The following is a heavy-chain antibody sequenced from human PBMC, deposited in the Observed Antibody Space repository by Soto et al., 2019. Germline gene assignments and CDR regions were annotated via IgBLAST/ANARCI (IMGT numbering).Heavy chain of an antibody. V-gene: IGHV4-31*03. CDR1: GGSISSGGYY. CDR3: ARKWWDYYYGMDV. D-gene: IGHD2-15*01. Sequence: SETLSLTCTVSGGSISSGGYYWSWIRQHPGKGLEWIGYIYYSGSTYYNPSLKSRVTISVDTSKNQFSLKLSSVTAADTAVYYCARKWWDYYYGMDVWGQGTTVTVSS. CDR2: IYYSGST. J-gene: IGHJ6*02.